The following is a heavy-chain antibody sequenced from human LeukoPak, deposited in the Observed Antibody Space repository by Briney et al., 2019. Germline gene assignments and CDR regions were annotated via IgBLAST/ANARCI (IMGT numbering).Heavy chain of an antibody. CDR2: IIPIFGTA. CDR1: GGTFSSYA. Sequence: SVKVSCKASGGTFSSYAISWVRQAPGQGLEWMGGIIPIFGTANYAQKFQGRVTITADESTSTAYMELSSLRSEDTAVYYCASDPLKHIVVVAAINYYYGMDVWGQGTTVTVSS. V-gene: IGHV1-69*13. J-gene: IGHJ6*02. D-gene: IGHD2-21*02. CDR3: ASDPLKHIVVVAAINYYYGMDV.